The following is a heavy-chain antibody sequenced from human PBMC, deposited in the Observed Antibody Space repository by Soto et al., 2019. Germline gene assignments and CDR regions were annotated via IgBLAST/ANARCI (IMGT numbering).Heavy chain of an antibody. D-gene: IGHD3-16*01. CDR3: ARAVAQYLGTWFDP. CDR2: ISHTGST. CDR1: GGSITSGNSYS. V-gene: IGHV4-30-2*01. J-gene: IGHJ5*02. Sequence: QLQLQESGSGLVKPSQTLSLTCAVSGGSITSGNSYSWSWIRQPPGKGLAWIGSISHTGSTSYNPSLKGRVTMSVDKSKNHFSLKLSSVTAADMAVYYCARAVAQYLGTWFDPWGQGTLVIVSS.